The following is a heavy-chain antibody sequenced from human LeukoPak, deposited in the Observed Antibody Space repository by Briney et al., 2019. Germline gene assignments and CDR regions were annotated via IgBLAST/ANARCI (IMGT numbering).Heavy chain of an antibody. Sequence: GGSLRLSCAASVFIFSNYDMHWVRQTPGKGLEWVTFIKCDGSEKDYADSVRVSFTISRDIYKSTLYLQMNSLRAEDVALYHCVKEVSCGEMGGDIWGQGTLVTVSS. J-gene: IGHJ4*02. CDR2: IKCDGSEK. CDR3: VKEVSCGEMGGDI. CDR1: VFIFSNYD. V-gene: IGHV3-30*02. D-gene: IGHD3-16*01.